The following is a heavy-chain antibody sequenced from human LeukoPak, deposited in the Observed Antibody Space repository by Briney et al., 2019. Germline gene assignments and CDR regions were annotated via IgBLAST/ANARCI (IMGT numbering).Heavy chain of an antibody. CDR3: ARGGPNYYGMDV. CDR1: GFTFSSYW. CDR2: INSDGSST. V-gene: IGHV3-74*01. J-gene: IGHJ6*02. Sequence: GGSLRLSCAASGFTFSSYWMHWVRQAPGKGLVWVSRINSDGSSTSYADSVKGRSTISRDNAKNSLYLQMNSLRAEDTAVYYCARGGPNYYGMDVWGQGTTVTVSS.